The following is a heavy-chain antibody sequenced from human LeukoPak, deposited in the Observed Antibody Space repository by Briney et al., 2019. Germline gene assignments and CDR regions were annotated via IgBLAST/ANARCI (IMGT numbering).Heavy chain of an antibody. CDR2: IYYSGST. J-gene: IGHJ3*02. D-gene: IGHD6-13*01. V-gene: IGHV4-39*01. Sequence: PSETLSLTCTVSGGSISSSSYYWGWIRQPPGKGLEWIGGIYYSGSTYYNPSLKSRVTISVDTSKNQFSLKLSSVTAADTAVYYCASLTPLIAAAGTVAFDIWGQGTMVTVSS. CDR1: GGSISSSSYY. CDR3: ASLTPLIAAAGTVAFDI.